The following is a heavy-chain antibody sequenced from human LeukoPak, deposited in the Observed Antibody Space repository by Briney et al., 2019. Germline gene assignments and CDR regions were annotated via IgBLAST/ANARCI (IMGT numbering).Heavy chain of an antibody. Sequence: GGSLRLSCAASGFTFSSYGMHWVRQAPGKGLEWVEVISYDGSNRYYADSVKGRFTISRDNSKNTLYLQMNSLRAEDTAVYYCAKDPHYSGSHFDYWGQGTLVTVSS. D-gene: IGHD1-26*01. CDR2: ISYDGSNR. CDR1: GFTFSSYG. V-gene: IGHV3-30*18. CDR3: AKDPHYSGSHFDY. J-gene: IGHJ4*02.